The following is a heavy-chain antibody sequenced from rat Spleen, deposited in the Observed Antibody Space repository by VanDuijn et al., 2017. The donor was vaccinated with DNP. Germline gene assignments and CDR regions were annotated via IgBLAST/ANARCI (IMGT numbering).Heavy chain of an antibody. V-gene: IGHV3-1*01. CDR1: GYSITSNY. D-gene: IGHD1-1*01. J-gene: IGHJ4*01. CDR3: ARLRLEWELRAMDA. CDR2: ISYSGSP. Sequence: EVQLQESGPGLVKPSQSLSLTCSVTGYSITSNYWGWIRKFPGNKMEWIGHISYSGSPRYNPSLKSRISITRHTSKNQFFLQLDSVTTEDTATYYCARLRLEWELRAMDAWGQGTSVTVSS.